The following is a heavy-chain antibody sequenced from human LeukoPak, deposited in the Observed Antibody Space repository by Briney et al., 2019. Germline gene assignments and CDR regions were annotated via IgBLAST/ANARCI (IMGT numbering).Heavy chain of an antibody. J-gene: IGHJ4*02. CDR3: ARVGYSGSYYWSXX. CDR1: GGSISSGSYY. V-gene: IGHV4-61*02. D-gene: IGHD1-26*01. CDR2: IYTSGST. Sequence: SQTLSLTCTVSGGSISSGSYYWSWIRQPAGKGLEWIGRIYTSGSTNYNPSLKSRVTISVDTSKNQFSLRLSSVTAADTAVYYCARVGYSGSYYWSXXXGQGTLXXXS.